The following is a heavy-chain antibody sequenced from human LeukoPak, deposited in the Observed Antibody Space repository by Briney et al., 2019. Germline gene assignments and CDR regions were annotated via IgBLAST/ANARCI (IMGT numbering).Heavy chain of an antibody. J-gene: IGHJ6*03. CDR1: GYTFTGYY. D-gene: IGHD2-2*01. CDR3: VGNDCSSTSCIYYYYYMDV. Sequence: ASVKVSCKASGYTFTGYYMHWVRQAPGQGLEWMGRINTKSGGTNSAQKFQGRVTMTRDTSISTAYTEMSRVRYEATALYYTVGNDCSSTSCIYYYYYMDVWGKGTTVTASS. V-gene: IGHV1-2*06. CDR2: INTKSGGT.